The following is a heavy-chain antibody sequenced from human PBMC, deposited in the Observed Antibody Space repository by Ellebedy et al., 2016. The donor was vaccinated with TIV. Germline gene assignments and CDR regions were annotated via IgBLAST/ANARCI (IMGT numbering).Heavy chain of an antibody. V-gene: IGHV5-51*01. CDR1: GYSFTNYW. J-gene: IGHJ4*02. D-gene: IGHD6-13*01. Sequence: PGGSLRLSCKGSGYSFTNYWIGWVRQMPGKGLELMGNIYPGDSNTRYSQSFQGQVTISADRSSITTFLQWSSLRASDTAMYYGARYRSVAAGDFDYWGQGTLVTVSS. CDR2: IYPGDSNT. CDR3: ARYRSVAAGDFDY.